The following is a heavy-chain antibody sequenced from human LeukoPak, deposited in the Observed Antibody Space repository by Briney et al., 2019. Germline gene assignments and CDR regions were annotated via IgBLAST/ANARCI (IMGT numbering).Heavy chain of an antibody. D-gene: IGHD2-2*01. J-gene: IGHJ4*02. V-gene: IGHV3-66*02. CDR1: GFTVSSNY. CDR3: ARDPARGYCSSTSCYPH. Sequence: PGGSLRLSCAASGFTVSSNYMSWVRQAPGKGLEWVSVIYSGGSTYYAGSVKGRFTISRDNSKNTLYLQMNSLRAEDTAVYYCARDPARGYCSSTSCYPHWGQGTLVTVSS. CDR2: IYSGGST.